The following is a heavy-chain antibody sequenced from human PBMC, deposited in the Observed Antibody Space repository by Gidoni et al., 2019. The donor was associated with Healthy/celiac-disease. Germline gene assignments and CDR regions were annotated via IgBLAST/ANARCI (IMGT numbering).Heavy chain of an antibody. CDR3: ARWQNYYDSSGYLAHAFDI. V-gene: IGHV1-69*01. CDR2: IIPIFGTA. D-gene: IGHD3-22*01. J-gene: IGHJ3*02. CDR1: GGTFSSYA. Sequence: QVQLVQSGAEVKKPGSSVKVSCKASGGTFSSYAISWVRQAPGQGLECMGGIIPIFGTANYAQKFQGRVTITADESTSTAYMELSSLRSEDTAVYYCARWQNYYDSSGYLAHAFDIWGQGTMVTVSS.